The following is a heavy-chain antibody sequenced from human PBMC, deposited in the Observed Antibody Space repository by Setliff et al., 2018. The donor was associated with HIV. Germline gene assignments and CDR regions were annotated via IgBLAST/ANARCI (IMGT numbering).Heavy chain of an antibody. CDR2: INPNSADT. J-gene: IGHJ4*02. CDR1: GYTFTIYY. Sequence: ASVKVSCKASGYTFTIYYIHWVRQAPGQGLEWMGWINPNSADTNYAQKVQGRVTMTTDTSTSTAYMELRSLRSDDTAVYYCARSPLDPPYNDFWSGYNPFDYWGQGTLVTVSS. CDR3: ARSPLDPPYNDFWSGYNPFDY. D-gene: IGHD3-3*01. V-gene: IGHV1-18*04.